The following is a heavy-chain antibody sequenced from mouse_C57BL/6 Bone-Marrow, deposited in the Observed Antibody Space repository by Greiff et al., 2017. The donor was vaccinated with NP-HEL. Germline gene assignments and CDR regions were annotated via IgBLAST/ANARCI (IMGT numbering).Heavy chain of an antibody. CDR2: IYPGSGST. D-gene: IGHD2-12*01. Sequence: QVQLKQPGAELVKPGASVKMSCKASGYTFTSYWITWVKQRPGQGLEWIGEIYPGSGSTNYNEKFKSKATLTVDTSSSTAYMQLSSLTSEDSAVYYCARSYDYNAMDYWGQGTSVTVSS. CDR1: GYTFTSYW. CDR3: ARSYDYNAMDY. J-gene: IGHJ4*01. V-gene: IGHV1-55*01.